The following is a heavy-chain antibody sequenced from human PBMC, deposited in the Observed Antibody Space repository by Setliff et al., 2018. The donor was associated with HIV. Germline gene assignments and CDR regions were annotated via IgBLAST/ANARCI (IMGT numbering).Heavy chain of an antibody. V-gene: IGHV1-2*06. Sequence: ASVKVSCKASGYTFTDYYIHWVRQAPGQGLEWMGRINPNNGGTNYAQKFQGRVIMTRDTSTSTVYMELKSPRSDDTAVYYCARDRPQYCSSLTCNLGIDYWGQGTLVTGS. CDR2: INPNNGGT. J-gene: IGHJ4*02. D-gene: IGHD2-2*01. CDR3: ARDRPQYCSSLTCNLGIDY. CDR1: GYTFTDYY.